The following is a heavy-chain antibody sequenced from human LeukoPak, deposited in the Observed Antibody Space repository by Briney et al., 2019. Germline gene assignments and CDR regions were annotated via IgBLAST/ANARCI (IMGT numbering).Heavy chain of an antibody. D-gene: IGHD3-10*01. J-gene: IGHJ4*02. CDR3: ARYRPGWFGDY. CDR1: GFTFSSYG. CDR2: IWTDGSNK. V-gene: IGHV3-33*01. Sequence: GGSLRLSCAASGFTFSSYGMHWVRQAPGKGLEWVAVIWTDGSNKYYADSVKGRFTISRDNSKNTLYLQMNSLRTEDTAVYYCARYRPGWFGDYWGRGTLVTVSS.